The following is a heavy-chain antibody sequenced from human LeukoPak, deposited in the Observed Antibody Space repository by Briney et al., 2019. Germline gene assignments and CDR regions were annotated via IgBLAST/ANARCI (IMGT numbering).Heavy chain of an antibody. V-gene: IGHV4-31*03. CDR2: IYYSGST. CDR1: GGSISSGGYY. J-gene: IGHJ5*02. Sequence: PSETLSLTCTVSGGSISSGGYYWSWIRQHPGKGLEWIGYIYYSGSTYYNPSLKSRVAISVDTSKNQFSLKLSSVTAADTAVYYCARRYYYDSSGYFYWFDPWGQGTLVTVSS. D-gene: IGHD3-22*01. CDR3: ARRYYYDSSGYFYWFDP.